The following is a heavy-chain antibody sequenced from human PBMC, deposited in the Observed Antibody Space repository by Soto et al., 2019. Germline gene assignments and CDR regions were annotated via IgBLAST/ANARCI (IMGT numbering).Heavy chain of an antibody. CDR3: ARDRHGGNFFSSGPRATTWFDS. CDR2: IYYSGST. Sequence: PSETLSLTCAVSGYSISSGYYWGWIRQPPGKGLEWIGSIYYSGSTYYNPSLKSRVSLSLDTSKSQFSLKLSSVTAADTSVYYCARDRHGGNFFSSGPRATTWFDSWGQGTLVTVSS. J-gene: IGHJ5*01. D-gene: IGHD2-21*02. V-gene: IGHV4-38-2*01. CDR1: GYSISSGYY.